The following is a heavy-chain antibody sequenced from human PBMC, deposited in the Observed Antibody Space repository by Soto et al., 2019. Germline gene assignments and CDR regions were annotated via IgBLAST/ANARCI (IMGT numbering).Heavy chain of an antibody. V-gene: IGHV3-30-3*01. J-gene: IGHJ1*01. D-gene: IGHD2-15*01. Sequence: PGGSLRLSCGASGFPFSSYAMHWVRQAPGKGLEWVAVISYDGSNKYYADSVKGRFTISRDNSKNTLYLQMNSLRAEDTAVYYCARGDRHQGAQDIVVVVAATQYFQHWGQGTLVTVSS. CDR3: ARGDRHQGAQDIVVVVAATQYFQH. CDR2: ISYDGSNK. CDR1: GFPFSSYA.